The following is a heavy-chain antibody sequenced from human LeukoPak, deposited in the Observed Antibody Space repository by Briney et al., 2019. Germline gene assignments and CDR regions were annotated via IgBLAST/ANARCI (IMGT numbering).Heavy chain of an antibody. Sequence: SETLSLTCAVSGDSISSNYFWNWVRQPPGKGLEWIGEIYHSGSTNYNPSLKSRVTISVDKSKNQFSLKLSSVTAADTAVYYCARATVTTYYYYGMDVWGQGTTVTVSS. CDR2: IYHSGST. CDR3: ARATVTTYYYYGMDV. D-gene: IGHD4-17*01. J-gene: IGHJ6*02. V-gene: IGHV4-4*02. CDR1: GDSISSNYF.